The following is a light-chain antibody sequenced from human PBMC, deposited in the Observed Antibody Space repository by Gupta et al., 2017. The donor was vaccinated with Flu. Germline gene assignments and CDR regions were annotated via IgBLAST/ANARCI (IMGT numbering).Light chain of an antibody. J-gene: IGKJ5*01. Sequence: EILLTQSPGTLSLSPGQTATLSCRISRSVSTMYISWYQQKPGQAPRLRIYGASNRATGVTDRFRGRGSGTDFALTSSRVEPDDSAVDDGQQYGTFGQGTRLEIK. V-gene: IGKV3-20*01. CDR1: RSVSTMY. CDR2: GAS. CDR3: QQYGT.